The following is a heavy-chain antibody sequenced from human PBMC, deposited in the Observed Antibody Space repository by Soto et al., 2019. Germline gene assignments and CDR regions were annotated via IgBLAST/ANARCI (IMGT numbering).Heavy chain of an antibody. CDR3: STRAYDTNGYYRFDP. D-gene: IGHD3-22*01. CDR1: GGSFSCHS. CDR2: INHSGRG. Sequence: SETLSLPCAVSGGSFSCHSWTWLRHSRGKGLEWIGDINHSGRGNYSPSLKSRVTISLDTSKNQFSLTLSAVTAADTAMYYCSTRAYDTNGYYRFDPWGQGTLVTVAS. J-gene: IGHJ5*01. V-gene: IGHV4-34*01.